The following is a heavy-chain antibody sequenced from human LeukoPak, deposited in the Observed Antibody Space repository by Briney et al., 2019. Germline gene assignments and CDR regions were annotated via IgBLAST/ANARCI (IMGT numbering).Heavy chain of an antibody. D-gene: IGHD2-21*01. CDR3: AKDFRIGYSAHFDY. Sequence: GGSLRLSCAASGFTFSSYWMSWVRQAPGKGLEWVANIKQDGSEKRYVDSVEGRFSISRDNSKNTLYLQMDSLRGEDTAVYYCAKDFRIGYSAHFDYWGQGALVTVSS. V-gene: IGHV3-7*03. CDR2: IKQDGSEK. J-gene: IGHJ4*02. CDR1: GFTFSSYW.